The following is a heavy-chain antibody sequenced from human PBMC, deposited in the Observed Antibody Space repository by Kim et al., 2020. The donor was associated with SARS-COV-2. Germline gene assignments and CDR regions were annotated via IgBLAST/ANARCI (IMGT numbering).Heavy chain of an antibody. D-gene: IGHD7-27*01. CDR3: ARVGILTGYFQH. J-gene: IGHJ1*01. V-gene: IGHV4-59*01. Sequence: NYNPSLKSRVTISVDTSKNQFSLKLSSVTAADTAVYYCARVGILTGYFQHWGQGTLVTVSS.